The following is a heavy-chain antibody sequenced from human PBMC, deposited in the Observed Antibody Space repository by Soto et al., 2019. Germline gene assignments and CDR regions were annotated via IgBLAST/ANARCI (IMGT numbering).Heavy chain of an antibody. CDR1: GYTFSSYS. CDR3: ARDNGYYDL. J-gene: IGHJ4*02. CDR2: TSTYSSNT. V-gene: IGHV1-18*04. Sequence: QIQMVQSGAEVKQPRASVKISCKTSGYTFSSYSINWVRQAPGQGLEWMAWTSTYSSNTHYAERVQGRVTVTLDKSARTAFMEMRGLTSDDTAVYFCARDNGYYDLWGQGTLVTVSS.